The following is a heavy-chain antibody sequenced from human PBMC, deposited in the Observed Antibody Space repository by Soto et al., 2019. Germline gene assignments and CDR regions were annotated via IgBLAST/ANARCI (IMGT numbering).Heavy chain of an antibody. V-gene: IGHV4-39*01. CDR3: AGKTEYEKIFDY. CDR2: IYYSGST. D-gene: IGHD2-2*01. Sequence: QLQLQESGPGLVKPSETLSLTCTVSGGSISSSSYYWGWIRQPPGKGLEWIGSIYYSGSTYYNPSLKSQVTISVDTSKNQFALRLCSVTAADTAVYYCAGKTEYEKIFDYWGQGTLVTVSS. CDR1: GGSISSSSYY. J-gene: IGHJ4*02.